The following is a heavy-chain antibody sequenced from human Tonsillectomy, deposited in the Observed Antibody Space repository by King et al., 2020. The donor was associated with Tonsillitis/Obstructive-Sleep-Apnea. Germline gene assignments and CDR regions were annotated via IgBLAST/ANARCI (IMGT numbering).Heavy chain of an antibody. V-gene: IGHV4-28*01. CDR3: ATSSVGRSGIIIGSKDAFDI. CDR1: GYSISSSNW. J-gene: IGHJ3*02. D-gene: IGHD1-20*01. Sequence: QLQESGPGLVKPSDTLSLTCAVSGYSISSSNWWGWIRQPPGKGLEWIGYIYDSGSTYYNPSLKSRVTISVDTSKNQFSLKRSSVTAVDTAVYYCATSSVGRSGIIIGSKDAFDIWGQGTMVIVSS. CDR2: IYDSGST.